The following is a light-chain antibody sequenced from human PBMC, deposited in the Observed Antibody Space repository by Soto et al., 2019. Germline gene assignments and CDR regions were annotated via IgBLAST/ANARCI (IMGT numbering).Light chain of an antibody. CDR3: QQSYSHHFT. Sequence: EIVLTQSPGTLSLSPGERATLSCRASQSVRSNFLAWYQQKPGQAPRLLIYGASNRATGIPDRFSGSGSGTNFTLTIRSLQPEDFATYYCQQSYSHHFTFGPGATVDVK. CDR2: GAS. CDR1: QSVRSNF. J-gene: IGKJ3*01. V-gene: IGKV3-20*01.